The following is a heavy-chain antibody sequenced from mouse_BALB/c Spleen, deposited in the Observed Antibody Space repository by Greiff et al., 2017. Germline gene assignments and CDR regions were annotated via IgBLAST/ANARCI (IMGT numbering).Heavy chain of an antibody. Sequence: QVQLKQSGAELVRPGVSVKISCKGSGYTFTDYAMHWVKQSHAKSLEWIGVISTYYGDASYNQKFKGKATMTVDKSSSTAYMELARLTSEDSAIYYCAKGLLPYAMDYWGQGTSVTVSS. CDR1: GYTFTDYA. J-gene: IGHJ4*01. CDR3: AKGLLPYAMDY. CDR2: ISTYYGDA. D-gene: IGHD2-3*01. V-gene: IGHV1S137*01.